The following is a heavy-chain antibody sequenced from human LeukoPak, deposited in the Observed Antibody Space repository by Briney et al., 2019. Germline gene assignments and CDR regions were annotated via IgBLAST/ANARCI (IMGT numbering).Heavy chain of an antibody. Sequence: GGSLRLSCAASGFTFSTYSMNWVRQAPGKGLEWVSVISSSSASIYYADSVKGRFTISRDNAKNSLYLQMSSLRAEDTAVYYCARSEKNYDFWTGEDYWGQGTLVTVSS. J-gene: IGHJ4*02. CDR2: ISSSSASI. V-gene: IGHV3-21*06. CDR3: ARSEKNYDFWTGEDY. CDR1: GFTFSTYS. D-gene: IGHD3-3*01.